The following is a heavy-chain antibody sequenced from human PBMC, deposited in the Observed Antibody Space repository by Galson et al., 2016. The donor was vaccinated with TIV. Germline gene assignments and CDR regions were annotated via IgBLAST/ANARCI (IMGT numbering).Heavy chain of an antibody. CDR2: INHSGHT. D-gene: IGHD2-15*01. CDR3: ARVRRGNVGVVDATDAFDI. J-gene: IGHJ3*02. CDR1: GGSLSDYY. V-gene: IGHV4-34*01. Sequence: LSLTCAVYGGSLSDYYWSWIRQPPGKGLEWIGEINHSGHTHHNPSLTSRVTISLDTSKNQFSLTLTSVTAADTALFYCARVRRGNVGVVDATDAFDIWDQGTMVTVSS.